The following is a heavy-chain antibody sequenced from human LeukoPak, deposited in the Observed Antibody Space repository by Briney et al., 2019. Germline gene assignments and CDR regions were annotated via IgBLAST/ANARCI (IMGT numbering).Heavy chain of an antibody. CDR2: ISSSSSYI. CDR3: ASTPGIVVVPAAMYI. V-gene: IGHV3-21*01. J-gene: IGHJ4*02. Sequence: PGGSLRLSCAASGFTFSSHWMSWVRQAPGKGLEWVSSISSSSSYIYYADSVKGRFTISRDNAKNSLYLQMNSLRAEDTAVYYCASTPGIVVVPAAMYIWGQGTLVTVSS. CDR1: GFTFSSHW. D-gene: IGHD2-2*01.